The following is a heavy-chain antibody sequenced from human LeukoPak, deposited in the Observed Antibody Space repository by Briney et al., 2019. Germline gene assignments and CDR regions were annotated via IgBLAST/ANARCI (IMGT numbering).Heavy chain of an antibody. CDR1: GGSISSGSYY. CDR2: IYTSGST. D-gene: IGHD3-9*01. J-gene: IGHJ4*02. V-gene: IGHV4-61*02. CDR3: ARLRYFDSKVDY. Sequence: SETLSLTCTVSGGSISSGSYYWSWIRQPAGKGLEWIGRIYTSGSTNYNPSLKSRVTMSVDTSKNQFSLKLSSVTAADTAVYYCARLRYFDSKVDYWGQGTLVTVSS.